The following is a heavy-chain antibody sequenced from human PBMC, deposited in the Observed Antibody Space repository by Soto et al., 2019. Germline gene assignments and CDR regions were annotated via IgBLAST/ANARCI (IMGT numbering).Heavy chain of an antibody. CDR1: GFTFSSYW. CDR3: ARVWRNWFDP. D-gene: IGHD3-3*01. CDR2: TNSDGSST. Sequence: GGSLRLSCAASGFTFSSYWMHWVRQAPGKGLVWVSRTNSDGSSTSYADSVKGRFTISRDNAKNTLYLQMNSLRAEDTAVYYCARVWRNWFDPWGQGTLVTVSS. V-gene: IGHV3-74*01. J-gene: IGHJ5*02.